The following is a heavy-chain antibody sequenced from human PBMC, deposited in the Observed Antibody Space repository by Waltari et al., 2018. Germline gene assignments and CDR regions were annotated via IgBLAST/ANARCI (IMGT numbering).Heavy chain of an antibody. CDR1: GFTFSSYA. D-gene: IGHD2-2*01. Sequence: QVQLVESGGGVVQPGRSLRLSCAASGFTFSSYAMQWVRQAPGKGLEWVAVISNDGSNKYYADSVKGRFTISRDNSKNTLYLQMNSLRAEDTAVYYCARSRRAAIGADYWGQGTLVTVSS. CDR3: ARSRRAAIGADY. J-gene: IGHJ4*02. V-gene: IGHV3-30-3*01. CDR2: ISNDGSNK.